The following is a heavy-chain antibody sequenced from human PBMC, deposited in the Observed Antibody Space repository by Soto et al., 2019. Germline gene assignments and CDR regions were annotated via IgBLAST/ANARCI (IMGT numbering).Heavy chain of an antibody. Sequence: ASVTFSCNASAYIFTDYNIHWVLQAPGEVVEWLGRINPKSGGTSTAQKFQGWVTMTTDTSISTASMELTRLTSDDTAIYYSARGDSTDCSNGVCSFFYNHDMDVWGQGTTVTVSS. V-gene: IGHV1-2*04. CDR2: INPKSGGT. D-gene: IGHD2-8*01. CDR1: AYIFTDYN. J-gene: IGHJ6*02. CDR3: ARGDSTDCSNGVCSFFYNHDMDV.